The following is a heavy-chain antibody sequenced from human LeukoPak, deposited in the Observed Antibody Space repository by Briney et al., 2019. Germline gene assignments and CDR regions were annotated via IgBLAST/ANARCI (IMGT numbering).Heavy chain of an antibody. V-gene: IGHV3-7*01. CDR2: IKEDGSEI. CDR3: ARVKGGD. CDR1: GFSFSFYW. D-gene: IGHD3-16*01. Sequence: GGSLRLSCTASGFSFSFYWMTWVRQAPGKGLEWVANIKEDGSEIYYVDSVKGRFTVSRDNAKNSLYLQMNSLRAEDTAMYYCARVKGGDWGQGTMATVSS. J-gene: IGHJ3*01.